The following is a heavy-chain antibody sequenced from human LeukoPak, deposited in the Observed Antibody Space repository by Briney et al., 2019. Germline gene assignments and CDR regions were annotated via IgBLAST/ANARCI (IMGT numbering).Heavy chain of an antibody. CDR1: GYSIISGSY. CDR3: ARLITASTPSDVRIES. Sequence: SETLSLTCTVSGYSIISGSYWAWIRQPPGKGLEWIGHIYHSGTTSYNLSLKSRVTISADMSKNQFSLQLKSVSAADTAVYYCARLITASTPSDVRIESWGQGTLVIVSS. V-gene: IGHV4-38-2*02. D-gene: IGHD3-16*01. J-gene: IGHJ4*02. CDR2: IYHSGTT.